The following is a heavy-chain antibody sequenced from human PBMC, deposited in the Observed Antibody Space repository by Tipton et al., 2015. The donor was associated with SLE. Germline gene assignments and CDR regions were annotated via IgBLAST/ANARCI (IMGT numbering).Heavy chain of an antibody. V-gene: IGHV3-73*01. Sequence: GSLRLSCAASGFTFSGSAMHWVRQGSGEGLEWVGHIRSKANNYATVYAASVKGRFTISRDDSKNTAYLEMNSLKTEDTAVYYCSSRDGYSGAWFRGTLVTVSS. D-gene: IGHD5-24*01. CDR1: GFTFSGSA. CDR3: SSRDGYSGA. J-gene: IGHJ5*02. CDR2: IRSKANNYAT.